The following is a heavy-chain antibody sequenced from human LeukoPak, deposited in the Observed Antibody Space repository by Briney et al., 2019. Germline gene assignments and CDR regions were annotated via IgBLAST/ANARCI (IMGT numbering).Heavy chain of an antibody. J-gene: IGHJ5*01. CDR3: S. V-gene: IGHV3-23*01. CDR2: IIETGAGT. CDR1: GFMFSRYA. Sequence: GGSLRLSCAASGFMFSRYAMIWVRQTPGKGLEWVSAIIETGAGTYYADSVKGRFTMSRARNTVYLQMDSLRAEDTAVYFDSWGQGTLVTVSS.